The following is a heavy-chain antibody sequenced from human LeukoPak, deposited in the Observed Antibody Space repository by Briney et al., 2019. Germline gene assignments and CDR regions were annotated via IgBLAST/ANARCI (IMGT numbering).Heavy chain of an antibody. CDR2: INPNGGGT. Sequence: GASVKVSCKASGYTFTDYYIHWVRQAPGQGLEWMGRINPNGGGTNNAQKFQGRLTMTRDTSITTAYMELSGLRSDDTAVYYCARGEWLLHYWGQGTLVTVSS. CDR1: GYTFTDYY. CDR3: ARGEWLLHY. V-gene: IGHV1-2*06. D-gene: IGHD2-15*01. J-gene: IGHJ4*02.